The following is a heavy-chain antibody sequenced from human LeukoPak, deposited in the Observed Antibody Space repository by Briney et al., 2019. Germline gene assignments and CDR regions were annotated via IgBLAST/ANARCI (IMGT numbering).Heavy chain of an antibody. D-gene: IGHD3-10*01. V-gene: IGHV3-66*01. CDR3: ATESYGAFDY. CDR1: GFTVSTNY. CDR2: ISSGGST. J-gene: IGHJ4*02. Sequence: GGSLRLSCAASGFTVSTNYMSWVRQAPGKGLEWVSVISSGGSTYYADSVKGRFTISRDNSKNTLYLQMNSLRAEDTAVYYCATESYGAFDYWGQGTLVTVSS.